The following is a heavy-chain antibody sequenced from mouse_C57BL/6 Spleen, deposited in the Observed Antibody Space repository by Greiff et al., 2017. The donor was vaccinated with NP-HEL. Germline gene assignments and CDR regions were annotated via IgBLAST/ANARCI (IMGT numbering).Heavy chain of an antibody. CDR2: ISTYYGDA. D-gene: IGHD2-4*01. J-gene: IGHJ4*01. V-gene: IGHV1-67*01. CDR1: GYTFTDYA. CDR3: ARSGGIYYDSHYYAMDY. Sequence: QVQLQQSGPELVRPGVSVKISCKGSGYTFTDYAMHWVKQSHAKSLEWIGVISTYYGDASSNQKFKDKATMTVDKSSSTAYMELARLTSEDAAVYYCARSGGIYYDSHYYAMDYWGQGTSVTVSS.